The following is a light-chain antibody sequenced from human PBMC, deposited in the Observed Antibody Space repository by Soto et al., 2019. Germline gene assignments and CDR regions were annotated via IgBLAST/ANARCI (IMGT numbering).Light chain of an antibody. J-gene: IGKJ3*01. Sequence: DIVMTQSPPTLSVSPVESFTLSCWAILTVSNTVAWYQQKPGQAPRLLISYASTRATGIPARFSGTGSGKEFTLTISNLQSEDFAVYYCQQYNNWPPGATFGPGTKVEI. V-gene: IGKV3-15*01. CDR2: YAS. CDR1: LTVSNT. CDR3: QQYNNWPPGAT.